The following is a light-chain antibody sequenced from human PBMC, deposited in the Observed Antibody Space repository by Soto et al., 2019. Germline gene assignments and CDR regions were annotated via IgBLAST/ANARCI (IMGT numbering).Light chain of an antibody. CDR1: SADIGGFYY. CDR2: EVN. V-gene: IGLV2-14*01. CDR3: SSYSASGTI. Sequence: QSALAQPASVSGSPGQSITISCTGTSADIGGFYYVSWYQQFPGKAPKLIIYEVNNRPSGVSDRFSSSKSGHTASLTISGLQAEDESDYYCSSYSASGTIFGTGTKV. J-gene: IGLJ1*01.